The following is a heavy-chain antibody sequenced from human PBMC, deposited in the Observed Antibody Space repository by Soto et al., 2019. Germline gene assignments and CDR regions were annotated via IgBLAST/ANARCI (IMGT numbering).Heavy chain of an antibody. J-gene: IGHJ6*02. V-gene: IGHV3-30-3*01. Sequence: GGSLRLSCAASGFTFSSYAMHWVRQAPGKGLEWVAVISYDGSNKYYADSVKGRFTISRDNSKNTLYLQMNSLRAEDTAVYYCARDDPTDDYGDYVSGDYGMDVWGQGTTVTVSS. CDR2: ISYDGSNK. CDR3: ARDDPTDDYGDYVSGDYGMDV. CDR1: GFTFSSYA. D-gene: IGHD4-17*01.